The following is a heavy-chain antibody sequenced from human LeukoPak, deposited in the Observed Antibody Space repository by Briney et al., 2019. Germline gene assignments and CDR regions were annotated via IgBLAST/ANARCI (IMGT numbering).Heavy chain of an antibody. CDR3: ARWWLYCGGDCYFVSDY. D-gene: IGHD2-21*02. CDR1: GYTFTSYG. Sequence: GASVKVSCKASGYTFTSYGISWVRQAPGQGLEWMGWISAYNGNTNYAQKLQGRVTMTTDTSTSTAYMELRSLRSDDTAVYYCARWWLYCGGDCYFVSDYWGQGTLVTVSS. V-gene: IGHV1-18*04. CDR2: ISAYNGNT. J-gene: IGHJ4*02.